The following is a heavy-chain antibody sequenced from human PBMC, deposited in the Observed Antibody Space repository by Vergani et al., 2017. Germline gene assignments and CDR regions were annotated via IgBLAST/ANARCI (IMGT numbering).Heavy chain of an antibody. Sequence: EVQLVESGGGLVQPGGSLRLSCAASGFTFSSYWMSWVRQAPGKGLEWVANIKQDGSEKYYVDSVKGRFTISRDNAKNSLYLQMNSLRAEDTAVYYCARKGVAVAGKGYLDYWGQGTLVTVSS. CDR3: ARKGVAVAGKGYLDY. V-gene: IGHV3-7*02. D-gene: IGHD6-19*01. J-gene: IGHJ4*02. CDR2: IKQDGSEK. CDR1: GFTFSSYW.